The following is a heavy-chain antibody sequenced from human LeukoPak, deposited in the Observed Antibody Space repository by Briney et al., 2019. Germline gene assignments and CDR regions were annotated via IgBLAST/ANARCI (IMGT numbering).Heavy chain of an antibody. CDR3: ARGRSSSWSSFDY. Sequence: KTSETLSLTCTVSGGSLSSGDYYWSWIRQPPGKGWEWIGYIYNNGKTYYNPSLKSRVTISVDTSKNLFSLKVSSVTAADAAVYYCARGRSSSWSSFDYWGQGTLVTVSS. D-gene: IGHD6-13*01. CDR2: IYNNGKT. J-gene: IGHJ4*02. V-gene: IGHV4-30-4*01. CDR1: GGSLSSGDYY.